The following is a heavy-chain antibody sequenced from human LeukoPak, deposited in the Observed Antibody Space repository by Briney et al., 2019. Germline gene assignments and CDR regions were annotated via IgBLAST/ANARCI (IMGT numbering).Heavy chain of an antibody. CDR3: ARAGVDFGVVNNDFDY. CDR1: GFTFSSYA. D-gene: IGHD3-3*01. J-gene: IGHJ4*02. V-gene: IGHV3-30*04. Sequence: PGGSLRLSCAASGFTFSSYAMHWVRQAPGKGLEWVAVISYDGSNKYYADSVKGRFTISRDNSKNTLYLQMNSLRAEDTAVYYCARAGVDFGVVNNDFDYWGQGTLVTVSS. CDR2: ISYDGSNK.